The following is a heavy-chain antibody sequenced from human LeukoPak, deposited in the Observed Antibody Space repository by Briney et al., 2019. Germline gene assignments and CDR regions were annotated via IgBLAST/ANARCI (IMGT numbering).Heavy chain of an antibody. V-gene: IGHV3-7*03. CDR1: GFTFSNYD. J-gene: IGHJ5*02. Sequence: GGSLRLSCAASGFTFSNYDMNWVRQAPGEGLEWVANIKEDGSEIYYVAVVKGRFTISRDNANNSLYLQMNSLGAEDTAVYYCARDEEAAGTRYFDPWGQGTLVTVSS. CDR3: ARDEEAAGTRYFDP. CDR2: IKEDGSEI. D-gene: IGHD6-13*01.